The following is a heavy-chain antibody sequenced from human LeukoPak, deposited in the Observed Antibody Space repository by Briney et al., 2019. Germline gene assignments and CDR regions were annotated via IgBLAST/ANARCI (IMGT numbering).Heavy chain of an antibody. CDR2: IYYSGST. J-gene: IGHJ6*03. D-gene: IGHD3-3*01. CDR3: ASLTIYYYYMDD. Sequence: SETLSLTCTVSGGSISSSSYYWGWIRRPPGKGLEWIGSIYYSGSTYYNPSLKSRVTISVDTSKNQFSLKLSSVTAADTAVYYCASLTIYYYYMDDWGKGTTVTVSS. V-gene: IGHV4-39*01. CDR1: GGSISSSSYY.